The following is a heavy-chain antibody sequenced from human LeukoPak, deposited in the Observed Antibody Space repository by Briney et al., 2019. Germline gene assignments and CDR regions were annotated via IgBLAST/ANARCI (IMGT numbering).Heavy chain of an antibody. CDR2: IIPIFGTA. CDR3: ARDSLRYSSGWPFDY. CDR1: GGTFSSYA. J-gene: IGHJ4*02. Sequence: ASLKVGCKASGGTFSSYAISWGRQAPGQGLEWMGGIIPIFGTANYAQKFQGRVTITADESTSTAYMELSSLRSEDTAVYYCARDSLRYSSGWPFDYWGQGTLVTVSS. D-gene: IGHD6-19*01. V-gene: IGHV1-69*13.